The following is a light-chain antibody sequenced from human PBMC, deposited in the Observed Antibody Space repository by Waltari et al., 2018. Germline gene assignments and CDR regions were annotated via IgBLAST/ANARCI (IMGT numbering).Light chain of an antibody. Sequence: IVMTQSPDYLAVSLGERATINCKSSQSILFTARNKSYLAWYPQKPGQPPKLLIYWASTRESGVPDRFSGTGSGTDFTLTISSLQAEDVAVYYCQQYYVTPRTFGQGTKVEI. CDR3: QQYYVTPRT. V-gene: IGKV4-1*01. CDR2: WAS. CDR1: QSILFTARNKSY. J-gene: IGKJ1*01.